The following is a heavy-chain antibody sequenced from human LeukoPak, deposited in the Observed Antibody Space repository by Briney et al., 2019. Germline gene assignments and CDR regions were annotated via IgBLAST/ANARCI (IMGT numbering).Heavy chain of an antibody. CDR2: IYYSGST. D-gene: IGHD5-18*01. CDR1: DGSISTFY. V-gene: IGHV4-39*01. J-gene: IGHJ4*02. CDR3: ARHPQRGYSYGTFDY. Sequence: ASETLSLTCTVSDGSISTFYWGWIRQPPGKGLEWIGSIYYSGSTYYNPSLKSRVTISVDTSKNQFSLKLSSVTAADTAVYYCARHPQRGYSYGTFDYWGQGTLVTVSS.